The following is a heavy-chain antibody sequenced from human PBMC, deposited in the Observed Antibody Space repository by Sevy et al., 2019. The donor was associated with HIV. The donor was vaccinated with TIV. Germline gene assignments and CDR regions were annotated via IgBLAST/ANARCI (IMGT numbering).Heavy chain of an antibody. CDR1: GFTFSNAW. Sequence: GGSLRLSCAASGFTFSNAWMSWVRQAPGKGLEWVGRIKSKTDGGTTDYAAPVKGRFTISRDDSKNTLYLQMNSLKTEDTAVYYCTTDLSYCSGGSCKPWYFDYWGQRTMVTVSS. CDR3: TTDLSYCSGGSCKPWYFDY. J-gene: IGHJ4*02. D-gene: IGHD2-15*01. CDR2: IKSKTDGGTT. V-gene: IGHV3-15*01.